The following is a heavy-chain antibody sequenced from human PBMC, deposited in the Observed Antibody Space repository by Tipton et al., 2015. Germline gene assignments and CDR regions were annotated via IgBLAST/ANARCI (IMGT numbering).Heavy chain of an antibody. CDR3: AKDASSYDRSWWLDP. J-gene: IGHJ5*02. Sequence: QVQLVQSGAELKKPGASVKVSCKASGYTFTDYFMHWVRQAPGQGLEWMGWINPNSGGTNYAQKFQGRVTMTRDTSISTGYMELSRLRSDDTAVYYCAKDASSYDRSWWLDPWGQGTLVTVSS. CDR1: GYTFTDYF. V-gene: IGHV1-2*02. CDR2: INPNSGGT. D-gene: IGHD3-22*01.